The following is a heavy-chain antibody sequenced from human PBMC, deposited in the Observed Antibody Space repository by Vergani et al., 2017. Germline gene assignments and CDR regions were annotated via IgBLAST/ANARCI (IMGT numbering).Heavy chain of an antibody. V-gene: IGHV3-7*03. CDR2: IKQDGSEK. Sequence: EVQLVESGGGLVQPGGSLRLSCAASGFTFSSYWMSWVRQAPGKGLEWVANIKQDGSEKYYVDSVKGRFTISRDNAKNSLYLQMNSLRAEDTAVYYCAREDGFGSSWYISYYYGMDVWGEGP. CDR1: GFTFSSYW. D-gene: IGHD6-13*01. J-gene: IGHJ6*02. CDR3: AREDGFGSSWYISYYYGMDV.